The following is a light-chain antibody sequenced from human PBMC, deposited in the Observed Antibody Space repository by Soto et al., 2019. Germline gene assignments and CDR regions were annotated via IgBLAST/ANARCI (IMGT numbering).Light chain of an antibody. J-gene: IGLJ1*01. CDR3: AAWDDSLSGQV. V-gene: IGLV1-47*02. CDR2: SNN. CDR1: SSNIGSNY. Sequence: QSVLTQPPSASGTPGQRVTISCSGSSSNIGSNYVYWYQQLPGTAPKLLIYSNNQRPSGVPDRFSGSKSGTSASLAISGLRSEDEADYYCAAWDDSLSGQVFGTGNKVTVL.